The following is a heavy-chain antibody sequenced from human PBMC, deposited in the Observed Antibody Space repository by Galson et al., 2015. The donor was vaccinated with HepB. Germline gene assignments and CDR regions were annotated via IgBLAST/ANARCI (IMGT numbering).Heavy chain of an antibody. CDR2: FSGSTGGT. Sequence: SLRLSCAASGFTFSSYDTSWVRQAPGKGLEWVSAFSGSTGGTTYADSVKDRFTTSRDSSKNTLYLQMTSLRAEDTAVYYCARVRGIWYFDLWGRGTLVTVSS. V-gene: IGHV3-23*01. CDR1: GFTFSSYD. D-gene: IGHD6-13*01. CDR3: ARVRGIWYFDL. J-gene: IGHJ2*01.